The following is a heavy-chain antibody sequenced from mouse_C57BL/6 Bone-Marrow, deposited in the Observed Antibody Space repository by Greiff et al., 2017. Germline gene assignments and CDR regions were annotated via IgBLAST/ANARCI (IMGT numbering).Heavy chain of an antibody. D-gene: IGHD3-1*01. CDR2: IHPNSGST. Sequence: VQLQQSGAELVKPGASVKLSCKASGYTFTSYWMHWVKQRPGQGLEWIGMIHPNSGSTNYNEKFKSKATLTVDKSSSTAYMQLSSLTSEDSAVYYCARWGFGAWFAYWGQGTLVTVSA. CDR1: GYTFTSYW. J-gene: IGHJ3*01. V-gene: IGHV1-64*01. CDR3: ARWGFGAWFAY.